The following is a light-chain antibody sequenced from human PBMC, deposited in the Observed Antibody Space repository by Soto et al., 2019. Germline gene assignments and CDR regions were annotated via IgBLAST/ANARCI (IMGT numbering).Light chain of an antibody. J-gene: IGLJ1*01. V-gene: IGLV2-11*01. CDR1: SSDVGYYNY. CDR2: DVS. CDR3: CSYAGRFPYV. Sequence: QSALTQPRSVSGSPGQSVTISCTGTSSDVGYYNYDSWYQQHPGKAPKVMIYDVSKRPSGVPDRFSGSKSGNTASLTISGLQAEDEADYYCCSYAGRFPYVFGTGTKLTVL.